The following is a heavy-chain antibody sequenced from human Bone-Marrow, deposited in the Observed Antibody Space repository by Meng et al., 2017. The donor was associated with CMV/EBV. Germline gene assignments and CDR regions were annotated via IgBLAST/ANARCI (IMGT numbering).Heavy chain of an antibody. J-gene: IGHJ5*02. CDR3: ARVAYSSSWYRRVDWFDP. V-gene: IGHV4-59*01. Sequence: GSLRLSCTVSGGSISSYYWSWIRQPPGKGLEWIGYIYYSGSTNYNPSLKSRVTISVDTSKNQFSLKLSSVTAADTAVYYCARVAYSSSWYRRVDWFDPRGQGTLVTVSS. CDR1: GGSISSYY. CDR2: IYYSGST. D-gene: IGHD6-13*01.